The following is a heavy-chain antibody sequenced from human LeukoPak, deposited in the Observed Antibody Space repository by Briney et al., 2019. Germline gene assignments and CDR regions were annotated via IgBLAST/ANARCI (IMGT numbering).Heavy chain of an antibody. Sequence: ASVKVSCKASGGSFSSYATSWGRQAPGEGVGWGGWISAYIGTTNYAQTLQGRVTMTTDTSTSTAYMELRSLRSDDTPVYNSARDANYDMLTGYADYWGQGTLVTVSS. CDR1: GGSFSSYA. V-gene: IGHV1-18*01. J-gene: IGHJ4*02. CDR3: ARDANYDMLTGYADY. CDR2: ISAYIGTT. D-gene: IGHD3-9*01.